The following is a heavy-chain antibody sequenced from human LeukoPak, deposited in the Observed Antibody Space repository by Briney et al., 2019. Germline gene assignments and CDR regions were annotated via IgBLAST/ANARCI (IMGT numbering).Heavy chain of an antibody. V-gene: IGHV3-23*01. Sequence: GGSLRLSCVAPGFTFSTYGMSWVRQAPGKGLEWVAAVSSTGSGTYYPDSLRGRFIISRDNSRNTVFLQMNSLRPEDTAFYFCAKDGPLLWFGPTDAWGQGILVTVSS. J-gene: IGHJ5*02. CDR2: VSSTGSGT. D-gene: IGHD3-10*01. CDR3: AKDGPLLWFGPTDA. CDR1: GFTFSTYG.